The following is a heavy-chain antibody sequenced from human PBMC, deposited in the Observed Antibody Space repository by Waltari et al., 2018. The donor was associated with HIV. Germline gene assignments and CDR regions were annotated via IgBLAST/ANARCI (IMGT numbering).Heavy chain of an antibody. CDR2: IIPIFGTA. CDR3: AREFGHDYGDYTYDY. Sequence: QVQLVQSGAEVKKHGSSVKVACKASGGTFSSYAIRWLRQPPGQGLEWMGGIIPIFGTANYAQKFQGRVTITADESTSTAYMELSSLRSEDTAVYYCAREFGHDYGDYTYDYWGQGTLVTVSS. V-gene: IGHV1-69*01. CDR1: GGTFSSYA. D-gene: IGHD4-17*01. J-gene: IGHJ4*02.